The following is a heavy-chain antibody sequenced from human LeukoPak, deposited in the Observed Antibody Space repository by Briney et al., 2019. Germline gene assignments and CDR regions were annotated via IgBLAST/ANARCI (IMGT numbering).Heavy chain of an antibody. CDR3: ARDPEVTMVRGVTHNWFDP. CDR1: GGTFSSYA. CDR2: IIPILGIA. Sequence: SVKVSCKASGGTFSSYAISWVRQAPGQGLEWMGRIIPILGIANYAQKFQGRVTITADKSTSTAYMELSSLRSEDTAVYYCARDPEVTMVRGVTHNWFDPWGQGTPVTVSS. V-gene: IGHV1-69*04. D-gene: IGHD3-10*01. J-gene: IGHJ5*02.